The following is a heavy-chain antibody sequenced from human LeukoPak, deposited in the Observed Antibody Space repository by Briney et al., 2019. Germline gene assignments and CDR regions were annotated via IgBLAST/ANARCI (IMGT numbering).Heavy chain of an antibody. D-gene: IGHD4-23*01. V-gene: IGHV4-31*03. CDR1: GGSISSGGYY. CDR3: ARSANYDYGGKGAFDI. CDR2: IYYSGST. Sequence: SQTLSLTCTVSGGSISSGGYYWSWIRQHPGKGLEWIGYIYYSGSTYYNPSLKRRVTISVDTSKNQFSLKLSSVTAADTAVYYCARSANYDYGGKGAFDIWGQGTMVTVSS. J-gene: IGHJ3*02.